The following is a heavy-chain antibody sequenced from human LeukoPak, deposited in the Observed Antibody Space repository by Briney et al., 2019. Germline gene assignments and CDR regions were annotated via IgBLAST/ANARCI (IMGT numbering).Heavy chain of an antibody. J-gene: IGHJ3*02. V-gene: IGHV3-7*01. CDR3: ARDSSPDSATTYYDALDM. CDR1: GFSFRLFW. CDR2: IKGERDGK. Sequence: GGSLRLFCGGSGFSFRLFWVTWVPRAPGGGVGGVDHIKGERDGKRYADSVKDRFTISRDNARSLVFLQIHSLRDEDTALYYCARDSSPDSATTYYDALDMWGQGTMVTVSS. D-gene: IGHD1-1*01.